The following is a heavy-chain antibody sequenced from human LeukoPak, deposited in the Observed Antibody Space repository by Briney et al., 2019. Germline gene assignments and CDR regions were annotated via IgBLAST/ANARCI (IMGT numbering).Heavy chain of an antibody. Sequence: GGSLRLSCAASGFPFTRFAMTWVRQAPGKGLEWVSALSGTGDRTYYANSVKGRFTVSRDNSEKMVFLQMNSLRVEDTAVYYCARERGLGDGYNELDYWGQGTLVTVSS. V-gene: IGHV3-23*01. CDR3: ARERGLGDGYNELDY. CDR2: LSGTGDRT. D-gene: IGHD5-24*01. CDR1: GFPFTRFA. J-gene: IGHJ4*02.